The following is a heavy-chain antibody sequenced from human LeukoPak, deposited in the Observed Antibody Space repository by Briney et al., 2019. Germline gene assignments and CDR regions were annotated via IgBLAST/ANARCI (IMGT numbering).Heavy chain of an antibody. CDR1: GFDLTRHA. V-gene: IGHV3-23*01. CDR3: AKDKRGRSSGSYVSIGYGMDV. J-gene: IGHJ6*02. CDR2: IRSDSFTT. Sequence: GGSLRLSCAASGFDLTRHAMSWVRQTPGKGLEWVSDIRSDSFTTTYADSVKGRFTISRDNSKKTLYLQMNSLRAEDTAVYYCAKDKRGRSSGSYVSIGYGMDVWGQGTTVTVSS. D-gene: IGHD1-26*01.